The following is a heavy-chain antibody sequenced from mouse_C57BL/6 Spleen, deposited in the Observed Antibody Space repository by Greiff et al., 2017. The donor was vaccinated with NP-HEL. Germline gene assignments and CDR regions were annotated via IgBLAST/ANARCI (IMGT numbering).Heavy chain of an antibody. Sequence: EVQGVESGGGLVKPGGSLKLSCAASGFTFSSYAMSWVRQTPEKRLEWVATISDGGSYTYYPDNVKGRFTISRDNAKNNLYLQMSHLKSEDTAMYYCARLYDYDGWFAYWGQGTLVTVSA. CDR1: GFTFSSYA. CDR3: ARLYDYDGWFAY. D-gene: IGHD2-4*01. CDR2: ISDGGSYT. J-gene: IGHJ3*01. V-gene: IGHV5-4*01.